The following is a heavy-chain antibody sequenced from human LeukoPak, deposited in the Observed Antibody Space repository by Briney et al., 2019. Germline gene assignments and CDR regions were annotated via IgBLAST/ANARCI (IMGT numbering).Heavy chain of an antibody. D-gene: IGHD3-3*01. CDR2: ISGSGGST. J-gene: IGHJ6*03. CDR3: TTDRDVYDFWSGYYLYYYMDV. V-gene: IGHV3-23*01. CDR1: AFTFSSYA. Sequence: GGSLRLSCAASAFTFSSYAMRWVRQATGKGVEWGSSISGSGGSTYYADSVKGRFTISRDNEKNTLYVQMNSLRREDRAVYYCTTDRDVYDFWSGYYLYYYMDVWGKGTTVTVSS.